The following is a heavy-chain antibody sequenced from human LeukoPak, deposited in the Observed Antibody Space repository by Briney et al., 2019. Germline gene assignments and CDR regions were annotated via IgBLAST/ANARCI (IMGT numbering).Heavy chain of an antibody. V-gene: IGHV4-34*01. CDR1: GGSFSGYY. CDR3: ARHRIAAAGPSTHDAFGI. Sequence: PSETLSLTCAVYGGSFSGYYWSWIRQPPGKGLEWIGEINHSGSTNYNPSLKSRVTISVDTSKNQFSLKLSSVTAADTAVYYCARHRIAAAGPSTHDAFGIWGQGTMVTVSS. D-gene: IGHD6-13*01. CDR2: INHSGST. J-gene: IGHJ3*02.